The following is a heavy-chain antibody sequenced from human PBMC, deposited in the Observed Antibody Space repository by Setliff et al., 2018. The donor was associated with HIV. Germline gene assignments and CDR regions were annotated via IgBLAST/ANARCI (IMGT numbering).Heavy chain of an antibody. Sequence: PGESLKISCKGFGYKFTDYWVGWVRQMPGEGLEWTGVIYGDGSDPRYSPSFQGQVTISVDKSINTAYLRWTSLKASDTALYYCARPQYHQSSDAFDIWGQGTMVTVSS. V-gene: IGHV5-51*01. CDR1: GYKFTDYW. J-gene: IGHJ3*02. CDR2: IYGDGSDP. CDR3: ARPQYHQSSDAFDI.